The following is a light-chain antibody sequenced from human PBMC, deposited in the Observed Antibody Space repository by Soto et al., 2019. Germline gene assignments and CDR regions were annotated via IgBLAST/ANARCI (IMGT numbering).Light chain of an antibody. Sequence: QSALTQPASVSGSPGQSITISCTGTSSDAGGYNFVSWYQQHPGKAPKLMIYEVSNRPSGVSNRFSGSKSGNTASLTISGLQAEDEADYYCSSYASSNTVLFGGGTKLTVL. CDR3: SSYASSNTVL. CDR2: EVS. V-gene: IGLV2-14*01. J-gene: IGLJ2*01. CDR1: SSDAGGYNF.